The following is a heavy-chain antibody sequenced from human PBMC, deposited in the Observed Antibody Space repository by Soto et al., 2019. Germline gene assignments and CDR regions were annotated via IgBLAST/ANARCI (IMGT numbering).Heavy chain of an antibody. Sequence: CIRQQNGKGLEWIGYIYYSGSTNYNPSLKSRVTISVDTSKNQFSLKLSSVTAADTAVYYCARGALEPADNCGIDVRGQATTGTVSS. D-gene: IGHD2-2*01. CDR3: ARGALEPADNCGIDV. V-gene: IGHV4-61*10. J-gene: IGHJ6*02. CDR2: IYYSGST.